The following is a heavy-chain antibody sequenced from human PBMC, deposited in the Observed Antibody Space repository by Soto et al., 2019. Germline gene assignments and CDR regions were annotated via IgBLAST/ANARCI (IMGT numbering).Heavy chain of an antibody. CDR1: GFTFRSSS. Sequence: GGSLRLSCAASGFTFRSSSMSWVRLTPGNGLEWVANIKDDGSEIYYVDSVKGRFIISRDNSKNTLYLQMNSLRAEDTAVYYCARSLLEWFYYGMDVWGQGTTVTVSS. CDR3: ARSLLEWFYYGMDV. V-gene: IGHV3-7*03. J-gene: IGHJ6*02. D-gene: IGHD3-3*01. CDR2: IKDDGSEI.